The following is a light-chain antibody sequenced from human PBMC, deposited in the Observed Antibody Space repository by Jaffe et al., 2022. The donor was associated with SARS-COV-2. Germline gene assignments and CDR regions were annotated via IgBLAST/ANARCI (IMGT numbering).Light chain of an antibody. J-gene: IGLJ2*01. V-gene: IGLV2-23*01. Sequence: QSALTQPASVSGSPGQSITISCNGTSSDVGNYNLVSWYQQHPGKAPKLMIYEGSKGPSGVSNRFSGSKSGNTASLTISGLQPEDEADYYCCSYAGSSILVFGGGTKLTVL. CDR1: SSDVGNYNL. CDR2: EGS. CDR3: CSYAGSSILV.